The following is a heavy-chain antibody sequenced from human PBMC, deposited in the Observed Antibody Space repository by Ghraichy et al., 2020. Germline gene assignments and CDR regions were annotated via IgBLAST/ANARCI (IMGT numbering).Heavy chain of an antibody. V-gene: IGHV4-59*01. CDR1: GGSISSYY. CDR3: ARGARHYDILTGYPMYYYYYMDV. D-gene: IGHD3-9*01. J-gene: IGHJ6*03. CDR2: IYYSGST. Sequence: SETPSLTCTVSGGSISSYYWSWIRQPPGKGLEWIGYIYYSGSTNYNPSLKSRVTISVDTSKNQFSLKLSSVTAADTAVYYCARGARHYDILTGYPMYYYYYMDVWGKGTTVTVSS.